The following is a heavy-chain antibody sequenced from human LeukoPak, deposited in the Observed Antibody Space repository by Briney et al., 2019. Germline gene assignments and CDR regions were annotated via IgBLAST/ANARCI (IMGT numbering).Heavy chain of an antibody. CDR1: GFTFSSHG. V-gene: IGHV3-23*01. CDR3: AKDDRWLQFCC. CDR2: IIPSGHTT. D-gene: IGHD5-24*01. Sequence: QSGGPLRLSCVASGFTFSSHGMNWVRQAPGKGLEWVSGIIPSGHTTYYADSVRGRFTISRDNSRNTVYLQMNSLRAEDTAVYYCAKDDRWLQFCCWGQGTLVTVSA. J-gene: IGHJ4*02.